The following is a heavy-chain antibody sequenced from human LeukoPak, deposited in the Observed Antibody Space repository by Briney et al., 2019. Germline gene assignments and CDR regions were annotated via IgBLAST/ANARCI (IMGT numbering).Heavy chain of an antibody. J-gene: IGHJ6*02. D-gene: IGHD2-2*01. V-gene: IGHV4-4*02. CDR3: ARDLKYQLLSYYYYYYGMDV. CDR2: IYHSGST. Sequence: SETLSLTCAVSGVSISSSNWWSWVRQPPGKGLEWIGEIYHSGSTNYNPSLKSRVTISVDKSKNQFSLKLSSVTAADTAVYYCARDLKYQLLSYYYYYYGMDVWGQGTTVTVSS. CDR1: GVSISSSNW.